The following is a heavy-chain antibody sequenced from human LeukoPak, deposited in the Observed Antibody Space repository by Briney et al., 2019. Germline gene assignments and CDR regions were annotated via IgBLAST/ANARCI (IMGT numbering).Heavy chain of an antibody. CDR2: ISGSGGST. CDR1: GFTFSSYA. J-gene: IGHJ4*02. CDR3: AKDGIAAAGTGYFDY. Sequence: GGSLRLSCAASGFTFSSYAMSWVRQAPGKGLEWVSAISGSGGSTYYADSVKGRFTISRDNSKNALYLQMNSLRAEDTAVYYCAKDGIAAAGTGYFDYWGQGTLVTVSS. V-gene: IGHV3-23*01. D-gene: IGHD6-13*01.